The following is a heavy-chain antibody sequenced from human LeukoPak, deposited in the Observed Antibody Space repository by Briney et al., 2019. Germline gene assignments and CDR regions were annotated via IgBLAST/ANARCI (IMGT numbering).Heavy chain of an antibody. J-gene: IGHJ1*01. CDR3: AREGIRGSYYTG. CDR2: IYHSGSS. V-gene: IGHV4-4*02. Sequence: SETLSLTCAVSGDSISSSNWWSWVRQPPGKGLEWIGEIYHSGSSNYNPSLKSRVTISVDKSKNQFSLKVGSVTAADTAVYYCAREGIRGSYYTGWGQGTLVIVSS. D-gene: IGHD1-26*01. CDR1: GDSISSSNW.